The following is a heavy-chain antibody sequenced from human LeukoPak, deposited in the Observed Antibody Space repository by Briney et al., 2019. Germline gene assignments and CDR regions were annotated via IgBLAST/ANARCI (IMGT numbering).Heavy chain of an antibody. J-gene: IGHJ4*02. V-gene: IGHV3-21*01. D-gene: IGHD3-10*02. CDR3: ARDFSDVRGNIFDS. CDR2: ISSSSSYI. Sequence: PGGSLRLSCAASGFPFSSYSMNWVRQAPGKGLEWVSSISSSSSYIYYADSVKGRFTISRDNAKNSVYLQMNSLRAEDTAVYYCARDFSDVRGNIFDSWGQGTLVTVSS. CDR1: GFPFSSYS.